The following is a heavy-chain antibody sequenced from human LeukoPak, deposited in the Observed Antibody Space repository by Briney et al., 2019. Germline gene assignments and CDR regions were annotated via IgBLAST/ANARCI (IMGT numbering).Heavy chain of an antibody. CDR2: ISGSGGST. D-gene: IGHD4-17*01. Sequence: PEGSLRLSCAASGFTFSSYAMSWVRQAPGKGLEWVSAISGSGGSTYYADSVKGRFTISRDNSKNTLYLQMNSLRAEDTAVYYCAKSSLYGDFPNDYWGQGTLVTVSS. J-gene: IGHJ4*02. V-gene: IGHV3-23*01. CDR1: GFTFSSYA. CDR3: AKSSLYGDFPNDY.